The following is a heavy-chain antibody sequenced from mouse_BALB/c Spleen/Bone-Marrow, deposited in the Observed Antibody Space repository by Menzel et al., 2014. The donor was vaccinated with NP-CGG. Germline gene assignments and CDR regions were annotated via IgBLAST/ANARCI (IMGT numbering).Heavy chain of an antibody. CDR1: GFNIKDTY. J-gene: IGHJ1*01. D-gene: IGHD2-14*01. Sequence: VQLQQSGADLVKPGASVKLSCTAYGFNIKDTYIHWVKQRPEQGLEWIGRVDPANGNTKYAPKFQGKATITADTSSNTAYLHLSSLTSEDTAVYYCASYRYGWYFDVWGAGTTVTVSS. CDR3: ASYRYGWYFDV. V-gene: IGHV14-3*02. CDR2: VDPANGNT.